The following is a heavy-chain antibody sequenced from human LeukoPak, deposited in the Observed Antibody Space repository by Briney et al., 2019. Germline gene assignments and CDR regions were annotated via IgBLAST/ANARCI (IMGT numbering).Heavy chain of an antibody. V-gene: IGHV3-23*01. CDR2: ISGSGGST. Sequence: GGSLRLSCAASGFTFSSYAMSWVRQAPWKGLEWVSAISGSGGSTYYADSVKGRFTISRDNSKNALYLQMNSLRAEDTAVYYCAKDMVRGVPPLDAFDIWGQGTMVTVSS. CDR1: GFTFSSYA. J-gene: IGHJ3*02. D-gene: IGHD3-10*01. CDR3: AKDMVRGVPPLDAFDI.